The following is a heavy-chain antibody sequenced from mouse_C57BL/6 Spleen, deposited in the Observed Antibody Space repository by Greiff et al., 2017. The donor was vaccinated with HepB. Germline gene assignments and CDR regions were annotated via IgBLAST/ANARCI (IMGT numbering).Heavy chain of an antibody. J-gene: IGHJ2*01. D-gene: IGHD4-1*01. CDR3: ARHTSKLGYYFDY. CDR1: GFTFSSYG. V-gene: IGHV5-6*01. Sequence: EVMLVESGGDLVKPGGSLKLSCAASGFTFSSYGMSWVRQTPDKRLEWVATISSGGSYTYYPDSVKGRFTISRDNAKNTLYLQMSSLKSEDTAMYYCARHTSKLGYYFDYWGQGTTLTVSS. CDR2: ISSGGSYT.